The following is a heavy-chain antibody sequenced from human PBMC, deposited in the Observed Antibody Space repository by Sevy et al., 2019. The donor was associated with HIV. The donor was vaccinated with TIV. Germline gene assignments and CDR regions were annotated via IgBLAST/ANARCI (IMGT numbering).Heavy chain of an antibody. V-gene: IGHV3-30*04. CDR1: GFTFIEYA. Sequence: GGSLRLSCADSGFTFIEYAMHWVRQAPGKGLEWVAVISDDGSKTYYADSVNGRFTISRDNPKNTLYLEMNSLRADDTAVYYWARGRVTPHYFDYWGQGTLVTVSS. CDR3: ARGRVTPHYFDY. J-gene: IGHJ4*02. CDR2: ISDDGSKT. D-gene: IGHD2-21*02.